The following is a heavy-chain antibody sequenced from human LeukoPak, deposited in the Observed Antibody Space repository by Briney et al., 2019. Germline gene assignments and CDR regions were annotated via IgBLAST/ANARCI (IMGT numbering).Heavy chain of an antibody. D-gene: IGHD5-12*01. CDR2: IYYSGST. V-gene: IGHV4-59*08. CDR3: ARHGGRGYSGYADYFDY. CDR1: GGSISSYY. Sequence: SETLSLTCTVSGGSISSYYWSWIRQPPGKGLEWIGYIYYSGSTNYNPSLKSRVTISVDTSKNQFSLKLSSVTAADTAVYYCARHGGRGYSGYADYFDYWGQGTLVTVSS. J-gene: IGHJ4*02.